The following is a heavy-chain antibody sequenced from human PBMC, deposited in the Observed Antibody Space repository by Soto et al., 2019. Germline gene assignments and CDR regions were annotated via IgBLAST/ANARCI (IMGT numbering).Heavy chain of an antibody. CDR1: GGSFSGYY. J-gene: IGHJ6*03. V-gene: IGHV4-34*01. Sequence: QVRLQQWGAGLLKPSETLSLTCAVYGGSFSGYYWSWIRQPPGKGLEWIGEINHSGSTNYNPSLKSRVTISVDTSKNQFSLKLSSVTAADTAVYYCARAPSGPIWFGELEGYYMDVWGKGTTVTVSS. D-gene: IGHD3-10*01. CDR2: INHSGST. CDR3: ARAPSGPIWFGELEGYYMDV.